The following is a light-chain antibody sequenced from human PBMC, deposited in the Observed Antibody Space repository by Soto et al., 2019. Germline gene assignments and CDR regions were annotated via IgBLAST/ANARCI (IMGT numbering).Light chain of an antibody. CDR1: QRVGSD. CDR2: GIS. CDR3: QQYHKWPGT. V-gene: IGKV3-15*01. J-gene: IGKJ3*01. Sequence: EMLMTQSPATLSVSPGERATLSCRASQRVGSDLAWYQQKPGQPPRLLMYGISTRATGIPARFSGSGSGTEFTLSISSLQSEDFAVYYCQQYHKWPGTFGPETKVDF.